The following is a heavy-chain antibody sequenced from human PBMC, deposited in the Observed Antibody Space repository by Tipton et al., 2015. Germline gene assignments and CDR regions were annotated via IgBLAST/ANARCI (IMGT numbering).Heavy chain of an antibody. J-gene: IGHJ6*02. CDR3: ARTIPVAGTYGMDV. V-gene: IGHV3-30*19. CDR1: GFTFSSYG. CDR2: LWDDGSIK. Sequence: RSLRLSCAASGFTFSSYGMHWVRQAPGKGLEWVAVLWDDGSIKYYADSVKGRFTISRDSSENTLYLQMNSLRAEDTAVYYCARTIPVAGTYGMDVWGQGTTVTVSS. D-gene: IGHD6-19*01.